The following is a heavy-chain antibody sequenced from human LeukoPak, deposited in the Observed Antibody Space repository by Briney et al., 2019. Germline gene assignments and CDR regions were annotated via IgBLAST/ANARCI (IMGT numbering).Heavy chain of an antibody. CDR2: ISSSGSTI. J-gene: IGHJ5*02. D-gene: IGHD3-9*01. V-gene: IGHV3-11*04. Sequence: PGGSLRLSCAASGFTFRDYYMSWIRQAPGKGLEWVSYISSSGSTIYYADSVKGRFTISRDNAKNSLYLQMNSLRAEDTAVYYCARDRSQYYDILTGINWFDPWGQGTLVTVSS. CDR1: GFTFRDYY. CDR3: ARDRSQYYDILTGINWFDP.